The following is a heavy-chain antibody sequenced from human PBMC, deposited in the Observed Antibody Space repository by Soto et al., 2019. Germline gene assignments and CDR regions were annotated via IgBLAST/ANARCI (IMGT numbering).Heavy chain of an antibody. J-gene: IGHJ4*02. CDR3: ARDRDGLGV. D-gene: IGHD3-10*01. CDR1: GFPFRSFA. CDR2: ISFDGSKE. V-gene: IGHV3-30*01. Sequence: GGSLRLSCSASGFPFRSFAMHWIRQAPGKGLQWVTFISFDGSKEYYADSVRGRFTISRDNSKNTLDLQMDNLKVEDTAIYYCARDRDGLGVWGPGTLVTVSS.